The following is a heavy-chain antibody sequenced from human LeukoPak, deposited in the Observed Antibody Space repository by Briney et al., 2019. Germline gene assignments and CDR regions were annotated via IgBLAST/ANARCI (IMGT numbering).Heavy chain of an antibody. CDR1: GFTVSTNY. V-gene: IGHV3-66*01. Sequence: GGSLRLSCAASGFTVSTNYLSWVRQAPGKGPEWVSVIYSGGTTHYADSVKGRFTISRDNSKNTLYLQMNSLRVEDTAVYYCARTYYYDSSCPDWGQGTLVTVSS. D-gene: IGHD3-22*01. CDR3: ARTYYYDSSCPD. J-gene: IGHJ4*02. CDR2: IYSGGTT.